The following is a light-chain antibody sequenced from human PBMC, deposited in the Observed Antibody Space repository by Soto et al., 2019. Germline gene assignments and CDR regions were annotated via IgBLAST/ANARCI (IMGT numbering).Light chain of an antibody. CDR2: KAS. CDR3: QHYNSYSEA. Sequence: IHITPSPSTPSGSLGDRVTITCRASQTISSWLAWYQQKPGKAPKLLIYKASTLKSGVPSRFSGSGSGTEFTLTISSLQPDDFATYYCQHYNSYSEAFGQGTRLEIK. CDR1: QTISSW. V-gene: IGKV1-5*03. J-gene: IGKJ5*01.